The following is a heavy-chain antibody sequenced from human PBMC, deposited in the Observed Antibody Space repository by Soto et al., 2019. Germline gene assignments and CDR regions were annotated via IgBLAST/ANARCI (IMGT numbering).Heavy chain of an antibody. J-gene: IGHJ4*02. CDR2: MYYSGST. V-gene: IGHV4-39*01. Sequence: QLQLQESGPGLVKPSETLSLTCTVSGDSINSRGYYWAWIRQPPGKGLEWIGSMYYSGSTDYNPSLKSRVTISVDTSRIHFSLKLISVTAADTAVYYCARQPYDTSDYFDSWGQEALVTVSS. CDR1: GDSINSRGYY. CDR3: ARQPYDTSDYFDS. D-gene: IGHD3-22*01.